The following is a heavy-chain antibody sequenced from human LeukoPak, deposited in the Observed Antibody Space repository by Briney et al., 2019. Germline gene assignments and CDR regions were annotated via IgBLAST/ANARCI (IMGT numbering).Heavy chain of an antibody. CDR3: ALLAVAAQEIDY. V-gene: IGHV1-2*02. D-gene: IGHD6-19*01. CDR2: INPNSGGT. J-gene: IGHJ4*02. CDR1: GYTFTGYY. Sequence: ASVKVSCKASGYTFTGYYMHWVRQAPGQGLEWMGWINPNSGGTNYAQKFQGRVTMTRDTSISTAYMELSRLRSDDTAVYYCALLAVAAQEIDYWGQGPLVTVSS.